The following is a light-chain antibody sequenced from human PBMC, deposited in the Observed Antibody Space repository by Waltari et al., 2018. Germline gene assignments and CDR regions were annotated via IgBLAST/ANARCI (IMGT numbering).Light chain of an antibody. CDR1: RGHRAYA. J-gene: IGLJ3*02. V-gene: IGLV4-69*01. CDR3: QTWGTGSLV. Sequence: QLVLTQSPSASASLGASVKLTCTLPRGHRAYAIAWHKRQPEKGPRYLMKLNSDGRHSKGDGIPDRFSGSSSVAERYLTISSLQSEDEADYYCQTWGTGSLVFGGGTKLTVL. CDR2: LNSDGRH.